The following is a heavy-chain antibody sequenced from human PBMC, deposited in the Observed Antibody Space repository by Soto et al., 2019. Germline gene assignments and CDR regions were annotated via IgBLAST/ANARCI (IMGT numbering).Heavy chain of an antibody. CDR3: AICDLIPGYCSGGSCSYFDY. CDR1: GGSISSYY. J-gene: IGHJ4*02. D-gene: IGHD2-15*01. CDR2: IYYSGST. Sequence: SETLSLTCTVSGGSISSYYWSWIRQPPGKGLEWIGYIYYSGSTNYNPSLKSRVTISVDTSKNQFSLKLSSVTAADTAVYYCAICDLIPGYCSGGSCSYFDYWGQGTLVTVSS. V-gene: IGHV4-59*01.